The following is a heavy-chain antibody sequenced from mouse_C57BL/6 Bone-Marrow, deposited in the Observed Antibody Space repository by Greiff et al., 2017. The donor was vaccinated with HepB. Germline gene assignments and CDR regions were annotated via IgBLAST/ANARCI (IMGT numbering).Heavy chain of an antibody. D-gene: IGHD1-1*01. CDR1: GFNIKDDY. CDR3: TTLTPYYYGSRGAWFAY. Sequence: EVQRVESGAELVRPGASVKLSCTASGFNIKDDYMHWVKQRPEQGLEWIGWIDPENGDTEYASKFQGKATITADTSSNTAYLQLSSLTSEDTAVYYCTTLTPYYYGSRGAWFAYWGQGTLVTVSA. V-gene: IGHV14-4*01. J-gene: IGHJ3*01. CDR2: IDPENGDT.